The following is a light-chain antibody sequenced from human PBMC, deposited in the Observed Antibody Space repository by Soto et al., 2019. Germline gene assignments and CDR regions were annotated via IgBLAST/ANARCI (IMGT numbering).Light chain of an antibody. V-gene: IGKV4-1*01. CDR2: WAS. Sequence: DIVMTQSPDSLAVSLGERATINCKSSQSVLYSSNNKNHLAWYQQKAGQPPKLLVYWASTRESGVPDRFSGSGSGTDFTLTIGSLQAEDVAVYYCQQYYSTPYTFGQGTKLEIK. CDR1: QSVLYSSNNKNH. J-gene: IGKJ2*01. CDR3: QQYYSTPYT.